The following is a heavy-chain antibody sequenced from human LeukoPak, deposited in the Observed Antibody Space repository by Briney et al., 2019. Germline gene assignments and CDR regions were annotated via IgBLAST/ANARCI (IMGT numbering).Heavy chain of an antibody. CDR1: GFTFSSYE. J-gene: IGHJ6*02. V-gene: IGHV3-48*03. CDR2: ISSSGSTI. Sequence: PGGSLRLSCAASGFTFSSYEMNWVRQAPGKGLEWVSYISSSGSTIYYADSVKGRFTISRDNAKNSLYLQMNSLRAEDTAVYYCARDKEDDILTGYRYGMDVWGQGTTATVSS. CDR3: ARDKEDDILTGYRYGMDV. D-gene: IGHD3-9*01.